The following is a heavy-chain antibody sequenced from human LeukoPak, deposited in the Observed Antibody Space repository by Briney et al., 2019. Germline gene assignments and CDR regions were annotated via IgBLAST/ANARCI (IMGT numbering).Heavy chain of an antibody. CDR3: TSRSVDGYNFDY. Sequence: PGGSLRLSCAASGFTFSSYSMNWVRQASGKGLEWVGRIRSKANSYATAYAASVKGRFTISRDDSKNTAYLQMNSLKTEDTAVYYCTSRSVDGYNFDYWGQGTLVTVSS. D-gene: IGHD5-24*01. V-gene: IGHV3-73*01. J-gene: IGHJ4*02. CDR1: GFTFSSYS. CDR2: IRSKANSYAT.